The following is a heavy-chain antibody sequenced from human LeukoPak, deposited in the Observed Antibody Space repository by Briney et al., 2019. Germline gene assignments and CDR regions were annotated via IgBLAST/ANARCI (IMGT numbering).Heavy chain of an antibody. CDR3: ASGYCSSTSCYASFDI. V-gene: IGHV4-34*01. J-gene: IGHJ3*02. CDR2: INHSGST. D-gene: IGHD2-2*01. Sequence: SETLSLTCAVYGGSFSGYYWSWIRQPPGKGLEWIGEINHSGSTNYNPSLKSRVTISVDTSKNQFSLKLSSVTAADTAVYYCASGYCSSTSCYASFDIWGQGTMVTVSS. CDR1: GGSFSGYY.